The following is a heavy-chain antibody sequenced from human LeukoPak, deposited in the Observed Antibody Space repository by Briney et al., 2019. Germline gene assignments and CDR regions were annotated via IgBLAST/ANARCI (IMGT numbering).Heavy chain of an antibody. CDR3: ARGGYCSSTSCLPFDY. V-gene: IGHV4-34*01. CDR2: INHSGST. Sequence: SETLSLTCAVYGGSFSGYYWSWIRQPPGKGLEWIGEINHSGSTNYHPSLKSRVTISVDTSKNQFSLKLSSVTAADTAVYYCARGGYCSSTSCLPFDYWGQGTLVTVSS. J-gene: IGHJ4*02. CDR1: GGSFSGYY. D-gene: IGHD2-2*01.